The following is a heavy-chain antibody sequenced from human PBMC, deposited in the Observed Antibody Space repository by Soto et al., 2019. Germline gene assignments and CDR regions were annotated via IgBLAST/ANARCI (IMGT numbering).Heavy chain of an antibody. Sequence: PGGSLRLSCAASGFNFINTGMHWVRQAPGKRLEWVAVIWYDGSNMFYADSVKGRFTISRDNSKNTLFLQMNSLRGEDTAVYYCGRGIDYGNYAIDYWGQGTLVTVSS. CDR3: GRGIDYGNYAIDY. CDR2: IWYDGSNM. J-gene: IGHJ4*02. D-gene: IGHD4-17*01. CDR1: GFNFINTG. V-gene: IGHV3-33*01.